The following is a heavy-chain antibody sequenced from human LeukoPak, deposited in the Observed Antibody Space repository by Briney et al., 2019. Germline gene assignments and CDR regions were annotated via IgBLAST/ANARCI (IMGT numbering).Heavy chain of an antibody. D-gene: IGHD3-10*01. CDR1: GGSISSSSYY. V-gene: IGHV4-39*07. CDR2: IYYSGST. Sequence: SEALSLTCTVSGGSISSSSYYWGWIRQPPGKGLEWIGSIYYSGSTYYNPSLKSRVTISVDTSKNQFSLKLSSVTAADTAVYYCARTKYYYGSGSYHPYNWFDPWGQGTLVTVSS. CDR3: ARTKYYYGSGSYHPYNWFDP. J-gene: IGHJ5*02.